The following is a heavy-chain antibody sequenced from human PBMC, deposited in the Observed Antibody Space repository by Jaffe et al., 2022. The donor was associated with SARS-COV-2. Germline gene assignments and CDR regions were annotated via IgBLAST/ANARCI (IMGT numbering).Heavy chain of an antibody. V-gene: IGHV3-33*01. J-gene: IGHJ3*02. CDR2: IWYDGSNK. Sequence: QVQLVESGGGVVQPGRSLRLSCAASGFTFSSYGMHWVRQAPGKGLEWVAVIWYDGSNKYYADSVKGRFTISRDNSKNTLYLQMNSLRAEDTAVYYCARDNAHSTVTTPRQDAFDIWGQGTMVTVSS. D-gene: IGHD4-17*01. CDR3: ARDNAHSTVTTPRQDAFDI. CDR1: GFTFSSYG.